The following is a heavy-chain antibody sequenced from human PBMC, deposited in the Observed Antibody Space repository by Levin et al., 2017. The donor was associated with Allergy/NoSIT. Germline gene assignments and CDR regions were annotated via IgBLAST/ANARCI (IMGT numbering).Heavy chain of an antibody. CDR1: GFTFSDYA. Sequence: GESLKISCVASGFTFSDYAMHWARQAPGRGLEWVAVISYNGNIKYNADSVQGRFTISRSNSNNTLYLQMNSLRVEDTGVYYCASDYWTYTGTRDGTDGWGQGTTVTVSS. D-gene: IGHD1-1*01. CDR3: ASDYWTYTGTRDGTDG. J-gene: IGHJ6*02. CDR2: ISYNGNIK. V-gene: IGHV3-30*04.